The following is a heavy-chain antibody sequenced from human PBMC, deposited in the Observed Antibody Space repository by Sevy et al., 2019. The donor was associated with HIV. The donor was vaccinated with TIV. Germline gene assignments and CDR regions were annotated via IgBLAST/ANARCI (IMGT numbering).Heavy chain of an antibody. V-gene: IGHV3-30-3*01. D-gene: IGHD2-21*02. Sequence: GGSLRLSCAASGFTFSSYAMHWVRQAPGKGLEWVAVISYDGSNKYYADSVKGRFTISRDNSKNTLYLEMNSLRAEDKAVYYCARDGVVVVVTAHSGYFQHWAQGTLVTVSS. J-gene: IGHJ1*01. CDR2: ISYDGSNK. CDR1: GFTFSSYA. CDR3: ARDGVVVVVTAHSGYFQH.